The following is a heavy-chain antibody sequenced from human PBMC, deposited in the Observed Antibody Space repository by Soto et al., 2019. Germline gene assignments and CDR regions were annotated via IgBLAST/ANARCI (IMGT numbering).Heavy chain of an antibody. Sequence: SQTLSLTCAISGDSVSSNSAAWNWIRQSPSRGLEWLGWTYYRSKWYNDYAVSVKSRITINPDTSKNQFSLQLNSVTPEDTAVYYCARGGGRGIAAAGTGYYYYYGMDVWGQGTTVTVSS. D-gene: IGHD6-13*01. V-gene: IGHV6-1*01. CDR3: ARGGGRGIAAAGTGYYYYYGMDV. CDR1: GDSVSSNSAA. CDR2: TYYRSKWYN. J-gene: IGHJ6*02.